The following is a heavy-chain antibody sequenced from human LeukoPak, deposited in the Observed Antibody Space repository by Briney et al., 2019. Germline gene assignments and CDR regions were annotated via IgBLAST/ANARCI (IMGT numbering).Heavy chain of an antibody. CDR3: AKVAKYYYGSETYYFFEH. J-gene: IGHJ4*02. V-gene: IGHV3-23*01. D-gene: IGHD3-10*01. CDR1: GFTFSSYA. Sequence: HSGGSLRLSCVASGFTFSSYAMSWVRQAPGKGLEWVSAISGSGGSTYYADSVKGQFTISRDNSKNTLYLQMNSLRVEDTAVYYCAKVAKYYYGSETYYFFEHWGQGTPVTASS. CDR2: ISGSGGST.